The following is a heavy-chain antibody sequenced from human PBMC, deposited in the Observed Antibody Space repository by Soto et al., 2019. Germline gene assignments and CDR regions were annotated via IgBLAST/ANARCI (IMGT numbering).Heavy chain of an antibody. CDR3: VSSGGVWFEGMFDY. CDR2: IKQDGSEK. D-gene: IGHD3-16*01. Sequence: GGSLRLSCAASGFTFSSYWMSWVRQAPGKGLEWVANIKQDGSEKYYVDSVKGRFTISRDNAKNSLYLQMNSLRAEDTAVYYCVSSGGVWFEGMFDYWGQGTLVTVSS. J-gene: IGHJ4*02. V-gene: IGHV3-7*01. CDR1: GFTFSSYW.